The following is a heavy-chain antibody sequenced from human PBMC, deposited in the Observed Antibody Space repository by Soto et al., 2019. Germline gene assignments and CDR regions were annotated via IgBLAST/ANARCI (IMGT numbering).Heavy chain of an antibody. CDR2: ISAYNGNT. CDR1: GYTFTSYG. CDR3: ARPNYYDSSGYVHDALDI. V-gene: IGHV1-18*04. D-gene: IGHD3-22*01. Sequence: ASVKVSCKASGYTFTSYGISWVRQAPGQGLEWMGWISAYNGNTNYAQKLQGRVTMTTETSTSTAYMELRSLRSDDTAVYYCARPNYYDSSGYVHDALDIWVQGTMVTVSS. J-gene: IGHJ3*02.